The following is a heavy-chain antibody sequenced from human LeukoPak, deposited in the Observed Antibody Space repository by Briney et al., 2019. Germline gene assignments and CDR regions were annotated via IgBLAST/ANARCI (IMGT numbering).Heavy chain of an antibody. Sequence: SGGSLRLSCAASGVTLGTNSMSWARQSPGKGRECVSVIYSGGSTYNADSVKGRFTVSRDNSRNTLFIQTNNLRAEGTALYFSASAREYCGSAECYEYFQHWGQGTLVIVSS. CDR1: GVTLGTNS. D-gene: IGHD2-21*01. CDR3: ASAREYCGSAECYEYFQH. CDR2: IYSGGST. V-gene: IGHV3-53*01. J-gene: IGHJ1*01.